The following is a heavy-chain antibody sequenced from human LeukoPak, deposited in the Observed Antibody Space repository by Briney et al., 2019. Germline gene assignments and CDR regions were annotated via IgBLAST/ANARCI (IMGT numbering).Heavy chain of an antibody. CDR2: ISAYNGNT. V-gene: IGHV1-18*01. Sequence: SVKVSCKASGYTFTSYGISWVRQAPGQGLEWMGWISAYNGNTNYAQKLQGRVTMTTDTSTSTAYMELRSLRSDDTAVYYCAREPVGGRSWFGVYYYYGMDVWGQGTTVTVPS. J-gene: IGHJ6*02. CDR1: GYTFTSYG. CDR3: AREPVGGRSWFGVYYYYGMDV. D-gene: IGHD3-10*01.